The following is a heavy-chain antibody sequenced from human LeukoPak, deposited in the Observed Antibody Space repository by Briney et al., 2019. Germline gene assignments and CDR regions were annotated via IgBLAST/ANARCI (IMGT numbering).Heavy chain of an antibody. V-gene: IGHV3-7*01. Sequence: GGSLRLSCAASGFTFSSHAMSWVRQAPGKGLEWVANIKQDGSEKYYVDSVKGRFTISRDNAKNSLYLQMNSLRAEDTAVYYCAREVSPCSSTSCYIYYYYGKDVWGQGTTVTVSS. CDR3: AREVSPCSSTSCYIYYYYGKDV. CDR1: GFTFSSHA. J-gene: IGHJ6*02. CDR2: IKQDGSEK. D-gene: IGHD2-2*02.